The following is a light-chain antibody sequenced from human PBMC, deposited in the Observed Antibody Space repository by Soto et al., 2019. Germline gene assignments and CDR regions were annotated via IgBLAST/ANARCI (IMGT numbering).Light chain of an antibody. Sequence: EIVLTQSPGTLSLSPGERATLCCTASQSVSSSYLAWYQQKPGQAPRLLIYGASSRATGIPDRFSGSGSGTDFTLTISRLEPEDFAVYYCQQYGSSPWTFGQGTKVDIK. CDR3: QQYGSSPWT. V-gene: IGKV3-20*01. J-gene: IGKJ1*01. CDR2: GAS. CDR1: QSVSSSY.